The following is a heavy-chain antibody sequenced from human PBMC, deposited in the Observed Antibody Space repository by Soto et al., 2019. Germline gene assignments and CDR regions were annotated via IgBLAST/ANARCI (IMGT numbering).Heavy chain of an antibody. V-gene: IGHV3-23*01. J-gene: IGHJ4*02. CDR2: ISDGDGAT. CDR1: GFAFSDYA. D-gene: IGHD3-16*01. CDR3: AKGRTFFDF. Sequence: EVHLLESGGGLVQPGGSLRLSCAASGFAFSDYAMTWVRQAPGKGLEWVSDISDGDGATHYADSVKGLFTISRDDSKNTLYLQMDSLRAEDAAVYYCAKGRTFFDFWGQGTLVTVSS.